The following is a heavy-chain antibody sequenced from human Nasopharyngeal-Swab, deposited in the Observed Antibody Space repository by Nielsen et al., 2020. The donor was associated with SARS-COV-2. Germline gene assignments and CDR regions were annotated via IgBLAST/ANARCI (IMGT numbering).Heavy chain of an antibody. CDR1: GGSFSGYY. D-gene: IGHD3-16*02. Sequence: SETLSLTCAVYGGSFSGYYWSWIRQPPGKGLEWIGEINHSGSTNYNPSLKSRVTISVDTSKNQFSLKLSSVTAADTAVYYCARGSDYVWGSYRHTPKQYFQHWGQGTLVTVSS. J-gene: IGHJ1*01. V-gene: IGHV4-34*01. CDR3: ARGSDYVWGSYRHTPKQYFQH. CDR2: INHSGST.